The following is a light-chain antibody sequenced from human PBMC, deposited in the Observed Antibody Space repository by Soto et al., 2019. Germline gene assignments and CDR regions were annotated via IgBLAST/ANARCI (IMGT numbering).Light chain of an antibody. CDR1: TGAVTSGHY. J-gene: IGLJ2*01. V-gene: IGLV7-46*01. CDR2: DTS. CDR3: LVSYTRRVV. Sequence: QAVVTQEPSLTVSPGGTVTLTCGFSTGAVTSGHYPYWFQQKPGQAPRTLIYDTSNKHSWTPARFSGSLLGGKAALTLSGSQPEDEAEYYCLVSYTRRVVFGGGTKLTVL.